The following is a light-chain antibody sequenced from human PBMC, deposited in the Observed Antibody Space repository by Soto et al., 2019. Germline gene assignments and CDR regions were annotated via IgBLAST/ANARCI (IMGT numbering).Light chain of an antibody. CDR3: CSYAGSFTFV. CDR2: DVT. Sequence: QSVLTQPRSVSGSPGQSVTISCTGTSSDVGAYNYVSWYQQHPGKVPKLMIYDVTKRPSGVPDRFSGSKSGNTASLTISGLQAEDEADYYCCSYAGSFTFVFGTGTKLTVL. CDR1: SSDVGAYNY. J-gene: IGLJ1*01. V-gene: IGLV2-11*01.